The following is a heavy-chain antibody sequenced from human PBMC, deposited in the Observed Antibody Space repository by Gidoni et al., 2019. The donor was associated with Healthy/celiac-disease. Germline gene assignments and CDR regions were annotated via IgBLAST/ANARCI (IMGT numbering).Heavy chain of an antibody. J-gene: IGHJ4*02. Sequence: QVQLVESGGGVVQPGRSLRLSCAASGFTFSSYGMHWVRQAPGKGLEWVAVIWYDGSNKYYADSVKGRFTISRDNSKNTLYLQMNSLRAEDTAVYYCARDYCSGGSCHSSFDYWGQGTLVTVSS. CDR2: IWYDGSNK. V-gene: IGHV3-33*01. D-gene: IGHD2-15*01. CDR3: ARDYCSGGSCHSSFDY. CDR1: GFTFSSYG.